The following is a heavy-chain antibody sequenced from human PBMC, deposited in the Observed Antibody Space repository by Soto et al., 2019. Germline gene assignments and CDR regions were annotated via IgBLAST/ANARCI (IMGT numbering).Heavy chain of an antibody. CDR3: ATPTRGYSSGWYDY. V-gene: IGHV1-24*01. CDR1: GYTLTELS. J-gene: IGHJ4*02. CDR2: FDPEGGET. Sequence: ASVKVSCKVSGYTLTELSMHWVRQAPGKGLEWMGGFDPEGGETIYAQKFQGRVTMTEDTSTDTAYMELSSLRSEDTAVYYCATPTRGYSSGWYDYWGQGTLVTVSS. D-gene: IGHD6-19*01.